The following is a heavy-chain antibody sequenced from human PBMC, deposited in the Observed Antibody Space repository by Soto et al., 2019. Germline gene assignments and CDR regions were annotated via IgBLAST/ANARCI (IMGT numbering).Heavy chain of an antibody. J-gene: IGHJ6*02. V-gene: IGHV1-69*13. Sequence: SVKVSCKASGGTFSSYAISWVRQAPGQGLEWMGGIIPIFGTANYAQKFQGRVTITADESTSTAYMELSSLRSEDTAVYYCARDTPAYYDILTGYYRPSRYYYYGMDVWGQGTTVTVSS. CDR2: IIPIFGTA. CDR1: GGTFSSYA. CDR3: ARDTPAYYDILTGYYRPSRYYYYGMDV. D-gene: IGHD3-9*01.